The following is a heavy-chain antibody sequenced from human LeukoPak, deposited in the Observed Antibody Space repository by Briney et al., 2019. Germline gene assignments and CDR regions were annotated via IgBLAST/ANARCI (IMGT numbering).Heavy chain of an antibody. CDR1: GFTFSSYA. D-gene: IGHD6-13*01. CDR2: ISYDGSNK. CDR3: ARDFRLYSSSWPDAFDI. Sequence: PGGSLRLSCAASGFTFSSYAMHWVRQAPGKGLEWVAVISYDGSNKYYADSVKGRFTISRDNSKNTLYLQMNSLRAEDTAVYYCARDFRLYSSSWPDAFDIWGQGTMVTVSS. J-gene: IGHJ3*02. V-gene: IGHV3-30-3*01.